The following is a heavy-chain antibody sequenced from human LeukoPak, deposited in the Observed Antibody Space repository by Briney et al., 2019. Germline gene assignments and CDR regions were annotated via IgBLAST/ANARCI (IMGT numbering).Heavy chain of an antibody. CDR1: GFIFSNYA. CDR3: ARDPNGDYTGAFDM. V-gene: IGHV3-23*01. D-gene: IGHD4-17*01. J-gene: IGHJ3*02. Sequence: GGSLRLSCAASGFIFSNYALMWLRQSPGKGLEWVSAISGSGGGTFYADSVKGRFTISRDNSKNTLYLQMNGLRAEDTAVYYCARDPNGDYTGAFDMWGRGTLVTASS. CDR2: ISGSGGGT.